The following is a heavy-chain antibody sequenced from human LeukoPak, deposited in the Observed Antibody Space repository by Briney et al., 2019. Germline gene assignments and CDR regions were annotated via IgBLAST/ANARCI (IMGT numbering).Heavy chain of an antibody. J-gene: IGHJ5*02. CDR2: IYYSGST. D-gene: IGHD3-10*01. Sequence: PSETLSLTCTVSGGSISSYYWSWIRQPPGKGLEWIGYIYYSGSTNYNPSLKSRVTISVDTSKNQFSLKPSSVTAADTAVYYCARSLGSGSYKNWFDPWGQGTLVTVSS. CDR3: ARSLGSGSYKNWFDP. V-gene: IGHV4-59*08. CDR1: GGSISSYY.